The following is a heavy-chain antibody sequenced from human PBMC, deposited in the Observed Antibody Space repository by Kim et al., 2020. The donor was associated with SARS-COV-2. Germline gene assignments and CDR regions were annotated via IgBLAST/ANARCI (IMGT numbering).Heavy chain of an antibody. Sequence: AGSVKGRFTNSRDNAKNSLYLQMNSLRDEDTAVYYCARVNYYDGSGCFDYWGQGTLVTVSS. J-gene: IGHJ4*02. CDR3: ARVNYYDGSGCFDY. V-gene: IGHV3-48*02. D-gene: IGHD3-22*01.